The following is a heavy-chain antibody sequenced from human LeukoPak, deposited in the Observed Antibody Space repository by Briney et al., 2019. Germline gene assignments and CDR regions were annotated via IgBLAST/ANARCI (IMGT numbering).Heavy chain of an antibody. CDR2: INTGGSTT. D-gene: IGHD5-24*01. J-gene: IGHJ4*02. V-gene: IGHV3-74*01. Sequence: GGSLRLSCAASGFTFSSYWMHWVRQAPGKGLVWVSRINTGGSTTDYADSVKGRFTISRDNAKNTLYLQMNSLRAEDTAVYYCSRDLRGRDDYWGQGILVVVSS. CDR1: GFTFSSYW. CDR3: SRDLRGRDDY.